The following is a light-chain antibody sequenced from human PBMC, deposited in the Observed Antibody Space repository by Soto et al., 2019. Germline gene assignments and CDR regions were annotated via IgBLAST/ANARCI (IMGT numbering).Light chain of an antibody. Sequence: QSVLTQPASVSGSPGQSITISCTGTSSDVGGYNYVSWYQQHPGKAPKLMIYEVSNRPSGVSNRFSGSKSDNTASLTISGLQAEDEADYYCSSYTSSSTRVFGGGTTLTVL. CDR1: SSDVGGYNY. V-gene: IGLV2-14*01. J-gene: IGLJ3*02. CDR2: EVS. CDR3: SSYTSSSTRV.